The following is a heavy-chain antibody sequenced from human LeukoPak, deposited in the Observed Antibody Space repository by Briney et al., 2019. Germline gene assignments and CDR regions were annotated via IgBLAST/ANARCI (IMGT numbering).Heavy chain of an antibody. CDR3: AKAFQYYDFWSGKGGYYFDY. D-gene: IGHD3-3*01. Sequence: GGSLRLSCAASGFTFSSYGMSWVRQAPGKGLEWFSAVSGSGGSTNYADSVKGRFTISRDNSKNTLYLQMNSLRAEDTAVYYCAKAFQYYDFWSGKGGYYFDYWGQGTLVTVSS. CDR1: GFTFSSYG. J-gene: IGHJ4*02. V-gene: IGHV3-23*01. CDR2: VSGSGGST.